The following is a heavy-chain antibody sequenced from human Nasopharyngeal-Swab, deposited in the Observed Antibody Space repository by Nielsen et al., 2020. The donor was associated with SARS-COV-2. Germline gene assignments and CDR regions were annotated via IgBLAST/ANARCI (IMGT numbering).Heavy chain of an antibody. CDR3: AGAGPRAYYYYMDV. V-gene: IGHV3-23*01. CDR1: GFTFSSYA. CDR2: ISGSGGSI. J-gene: IGHJ6*03. D-gene: IGHD1-26*01. Sequence: GGSLRLSCAASGFTFSSYAMSWVRQAPGKGLEWVSAISGSGGSIYYADSVKGRFTISRDNAKNTLYLQMNSLRAEDTAVYYCAGAGPRAYYYYMDVWGKGTTVTVSS.